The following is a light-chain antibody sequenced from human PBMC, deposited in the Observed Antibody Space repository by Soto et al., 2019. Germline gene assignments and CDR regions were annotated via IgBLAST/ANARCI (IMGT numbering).Light chain of an antibody. CDR2: DVS. J-gene: IGLJ2*01. Sequence: QSALTQPASVSGSPGQSITISCTGTSRDIGDYNYVSWYQKHPGKAPKLMIFDVSDRPSGVSNRFSGSKSRNTASLTISGLQAEDEADYYCSSSTSSSTLVLFVGGTKLTVL. CDR3: SSSTSSSTLVL. V-gene: IGLV2-14*03. CDR1: SRDIGDYNY.